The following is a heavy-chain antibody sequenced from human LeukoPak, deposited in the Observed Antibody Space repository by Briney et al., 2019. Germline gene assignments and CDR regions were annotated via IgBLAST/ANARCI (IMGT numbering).Heavy chain of an antibody. J-gene: IGHJ4*02. CDR2: IYASGST. CDR3: ARVIFGSSWYYGSGSYQNHYYFDY. Sequence: SQTLSLTCTVSGGSISSKSYYWSWIRQPAGKGLEWIGRIYASGSTDYNPSLKSRVTISRDTSKNEFSLILSSVTAADTAVYYCARVIFGSSWYYGSGSYQNHYYFDYWGQGTLVTVSS. D-gene: IGHD3-10*01. V-gene: IGHV4-61*02. CDR1: GGSISSKSYY.